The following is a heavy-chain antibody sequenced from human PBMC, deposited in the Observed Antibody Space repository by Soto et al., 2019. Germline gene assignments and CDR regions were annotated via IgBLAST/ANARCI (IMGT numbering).Heavy chain of an antibody. J-gene: IGHJ4*02. CDR3: TTVTWCPADS. CDR2: ITNMTDGGTT. V-gene: IGHV3-15*01. CDR1: GLRVTNAW. D-gene: IGHD2-8*02. Sequence: EVHLVQSGGGLVKPGGSLRLSCVASGLRVTNAWMSWVRQAPGKGLEGVGRITNMTDGGTTDFATPLKDRFIISRDDSKNTLYLQLNGLKYEDTGVYYCTTVTWCPADSWGQGILVTVSS.